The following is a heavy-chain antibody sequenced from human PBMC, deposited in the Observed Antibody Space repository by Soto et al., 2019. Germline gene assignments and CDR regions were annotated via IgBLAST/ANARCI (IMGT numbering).Heavy chain of an antibody. V-gene: IGHV4-59*08. J-gene: IGHJ4*02. CDR2: IYYSGST. Sequence: SETLSLTCTVSGGSISSYYWSWIRQPPGKGLEWIGYIYYSGSTNYNPSLKSRVTISVDTAKNQFSLKLSSVTAADTAVYYCARTALAGHYGDYVSPLGYYFDYWGQGTLVTVSS. CDR1: GGSISSYY. CDR3: ARTALAGHYGDYVSPLGYYFDY. D-gene: IGHD4-17*01.